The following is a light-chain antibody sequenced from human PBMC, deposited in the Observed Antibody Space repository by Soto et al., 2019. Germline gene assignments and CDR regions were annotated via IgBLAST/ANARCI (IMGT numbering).Light chain of an antibody. CDR1: RSNIGSNS. J-gene: IGLJ1*01. Sequence: QSVLTQSPSASGTPGQRVTMSCSGSRSNIGSNSVSWYQQLPGTVPKLLIYSNNQRPSGVPDRFSGSKSGTSASLAIAGLQTEDEGDYYCQTYDSSLSGLYVFGTGTKLTVL. CDR3: QTYDSSLSGLYV. CDR2: SNN. V-gene: IGLV1-44*01.